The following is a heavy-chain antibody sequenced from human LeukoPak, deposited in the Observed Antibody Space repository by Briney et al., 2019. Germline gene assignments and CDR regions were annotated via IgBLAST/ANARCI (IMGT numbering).Heavy chain of an antibody. CDR3: ARGFADFVWGSYPSSY. CDR2: ITGSSTYI. Sequence: GGSLRLSCAASGFTFSSYSMNWVRQAPGKGLEWVSSITGSSTYIHYADSAKGRFTISRDNAKNSLYLQMNSLRAEDTAVYYCARGFADFVWGSYPSSYWGQGILVTVSS. D-gene: IGHD3-16*02. CDR1: GFTFSSYS. V-gene: IGHV3-21*01. J-gene: IGHJ4*02.